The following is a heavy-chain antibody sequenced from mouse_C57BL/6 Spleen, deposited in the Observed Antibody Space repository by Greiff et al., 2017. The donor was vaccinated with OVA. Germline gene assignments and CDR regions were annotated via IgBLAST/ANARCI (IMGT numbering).Heavy chain of an antibody. CDR3: ARRNYYGSSLYAMDY. D-gene: IGHD1-1*01. CDR1: GYTFTSYD. J-gene: IGHJ4*01. Sequence: QVQLQQSGPELVKPGASVKLYCKASGYTFTSYDINWVKQRPGQGLEWIGWIYPRDGSTKYNEKFKGKATLTVDTSSSTAYMELHSLTSEDSAVYFCARRNYYGSSLYAMDYWGQGTSVTVSS. V-gene: IGHV1-85*01. CDR2: IYPRDGST.